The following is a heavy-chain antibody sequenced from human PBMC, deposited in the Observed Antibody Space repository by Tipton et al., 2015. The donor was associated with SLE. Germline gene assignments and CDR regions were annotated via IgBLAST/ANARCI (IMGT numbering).Heavy chain of an antibody. Sequence: SLRLSCAASGFTFSSYWMQWVRQTPGKGLVWVTGINSDGSRRNYADSVKGRITISRDNAKNTVYLQMNSLRAEDTAVYYCARGFSFDYWGQGTLVTVSS. V-gene: IGHV3-74*01. CDR2: INSDGSRR. D-gene: IGHD3-10*01. CDR1: GFTFSSYW. CDR3: ARGFSFDY. J-gene: IGHJ4*02.